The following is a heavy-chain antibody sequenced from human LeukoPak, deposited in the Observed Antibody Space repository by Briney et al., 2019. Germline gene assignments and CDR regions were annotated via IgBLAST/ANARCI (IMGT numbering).Heavy chain of an antibody. V-gene: IGHV3-23*01. CDR1: GFTFSSYA. Sequence: TGGSLRLSCPASGFTFSSYAMGWVRQAPGKGLKWVSAISGSGGSTYYADSVKGRFTISRDNSKNPLYLQMHRLRAEDTAVYYCAKQYYDILTGYYDYWGQGTLVTVSS. D-gene: IGHD3-9*01. CDR3: AKQYYDILTGYYDY. J-gene: IGHJ4*02. CDR2: ISGSGGST.